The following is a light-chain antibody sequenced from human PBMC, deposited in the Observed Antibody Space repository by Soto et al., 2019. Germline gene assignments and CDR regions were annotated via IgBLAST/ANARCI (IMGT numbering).Light chain of an antibody. V-gene: IGKV3-11*01. J-gene: IGKJ5*01. CDR2: DAS. CDR1: HRVGSN. CDR3: QQRSNWPPIT. Sequence: EIVMTQSPATLSVSPGQRHALSCRPSHRVGSNLAWYQQKHGQPPRLLLYDASNRATGIPARFSGSGSGTNYTLTISSLEPEDFAVYYCQQRSNWPPITFGQGTRLEIK.